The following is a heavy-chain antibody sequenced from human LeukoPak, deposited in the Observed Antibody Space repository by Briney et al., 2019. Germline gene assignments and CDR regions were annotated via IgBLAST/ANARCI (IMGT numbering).Heavy chain of an antibody. CDR2: ISYDGSNK. CDR1: GFTFSSYA. Sequence: GGSLRLFCAASGFTFSSYAMHWVRQAPGKGLEWVAVISYDGSNKYYADSVKGRFTISRDNSKNTLNLQMNSLRAEDTAVYYCARGYVWGSSRPTISFDYWGQGTLVTVSS. CDR3: ARGYVWGSSRPTISFDY. V-gene: IGHV3-30*01. J-gene: IGHJ4*02. D-gene: IGHD3-16*02.